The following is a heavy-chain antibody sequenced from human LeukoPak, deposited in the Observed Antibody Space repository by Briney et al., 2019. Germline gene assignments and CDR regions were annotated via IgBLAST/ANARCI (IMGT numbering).Heavy chain of an antibody. J-gene: IGHJ3*02. CDR2: IYHSGST. CDR3: ARDAVGAKRDDAFDI. D-gene: IGHD1-26*01. V-gene: IGHV4-30-2*01. Sequence: SQTLSLTCTVSGGSISSGGYYWSWIWQPPGKGLEWIGYIYHSGSTYYNPSLKSRVTISVDRSKNQFSLKLSSVTAADTAVYYCARDAVGAKRDDAFDIWGQGTMVTVSS. CDR1: GGSISSGGYY.